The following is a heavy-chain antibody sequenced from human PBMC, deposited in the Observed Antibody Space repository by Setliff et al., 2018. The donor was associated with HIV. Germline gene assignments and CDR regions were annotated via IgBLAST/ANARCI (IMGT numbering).Heavy chain of an antibody. CDR1: GDSISRYS. CDR2: VYSNGET. D-gene: IGHD2-2*01. V-gene: IGHV4-4*09. CDR3: ARRALQDSTITSSNWFDS. J-gene: IGHJ5*01. Sequence: SETLSLTCTVSGDSISRYSWNWIRQPPGKGLEWIGYVYSNGETYYNPSLKSRVTMSTDTSKNQFSLNLNSATAADTAVYFCARRALQDSTITSSNWFDSWGPGTLVTVSS.